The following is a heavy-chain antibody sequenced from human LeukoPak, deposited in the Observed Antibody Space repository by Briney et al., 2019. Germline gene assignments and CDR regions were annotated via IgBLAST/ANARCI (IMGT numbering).Heavy chain of an antibody. Sequence: KASETLSLTCTVSGYSITSRYYWGWIRQPPGKGLEWIGNIYSDGNTYYNPSLKSRVTISVDTSKNQFSLRLTSVIAADTAVYFCARAAFSSGWYGDCWGQGILVTVSS. J-gene: IGHJ4*02. D-gene: IGHD6-19*01. CDR1: GYSITSRYY. CDR2: IYSDGNT. V-gene: IGHV4-38-2*02. CDR3: ARAAFSSGWYGDC.